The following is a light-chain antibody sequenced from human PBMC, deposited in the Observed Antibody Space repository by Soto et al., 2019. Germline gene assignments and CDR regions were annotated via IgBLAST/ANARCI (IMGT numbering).Light chain of an antibody. CDR1: QSIGGW. CDR3: QQHNDYAT. V-gene: IGKV1-5*01. Sequence: DFQMTQSPPTLSASVGDRVTLTCRASQSIGGWLAWYQQRPVKAPKLLIYDASTLASGVPSRFTGSGSGTHFTLTIDNLQPADAATYYCQQHNDYATVGQGT. J-gene: IGKJ2*01. CDR2: DAS.